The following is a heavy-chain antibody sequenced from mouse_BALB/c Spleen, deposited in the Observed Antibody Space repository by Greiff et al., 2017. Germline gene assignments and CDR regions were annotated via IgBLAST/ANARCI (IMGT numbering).Heavy chain of an antibody. Sequence: VQLQESGAELAKPGASVKMSCKASGYTFTSYWMHWVKQRPGQGLEWIGYINPSTGYTEYNQKFKDKATLTADKSSSTAYMQLSSLTSEDSAVYYCARSLFFDYWGQGTTLTVSS. J-gene: IGHJ2*01. CDR3: ARSLFFDY. V-gene: IGHV1-7*01. CDR2: INPSTGYT. CDR1: GYTFTSYW.